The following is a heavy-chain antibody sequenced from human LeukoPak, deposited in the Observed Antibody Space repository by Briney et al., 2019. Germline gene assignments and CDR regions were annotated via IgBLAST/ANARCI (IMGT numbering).Heavy chain of an antibody. CDR1: GDPISSGDYY. CDR2: IYYSGST. J-gene: IGHJ5*02. Sequence: SETLSLTCTVSGDPISSGDYYWRWVRQPPGKGLEWIGYIYYSGSTYYTPSLKSRVTISVDTSKNQFSLRLSSVTAADTAVYYCARAGGGFWSGYSIDPWGQGTLVTVSS. V-gene: IGHV4-30-4*01. CDR3: ARAGGGFWSGYSIDP. D-gene: IGHD3-3*01.